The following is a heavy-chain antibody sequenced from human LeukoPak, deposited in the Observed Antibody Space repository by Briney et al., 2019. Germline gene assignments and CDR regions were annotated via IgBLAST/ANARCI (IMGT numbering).Heavy chain of an antibody. Sequence: GASVKVSCKASGDTFTGYYMHWVRQAPGQGLEWMGWINPNSGDTNYAQKFQGRVTMTRDTSISTAYMELSRLRSDDTAVYYCARDDYGDYVRSLDAFDIWGQGTMVTVSS. CDR1: GDTFTGYY. J-gene: IGHJ3*02. V-gene: IGHV1-2*02. CDR3: ARDDYGDYVRSLDAFDI. D-gene: IGHD4-17*01. CDR2: INPNSGDT.